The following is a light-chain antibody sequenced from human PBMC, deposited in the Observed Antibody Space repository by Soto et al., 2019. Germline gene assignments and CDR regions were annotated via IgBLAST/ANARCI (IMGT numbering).Light chain of an antibody. V-gene: IGLV3-21*04. CDR3: QVWDRDSEHYV. J-gene: IGLJ1*01. CDR1: DIGTKS. CDR2: YNR. Sequence: SYELTQPPSLSVAPGQTARITCEAIDIGTKSVHWYQVKPGQAPVSVIYYNRDRPSGIPDRFSGSNSGSPATLTISGVEAGDEADYYCQVWDRDSEHYVFGTGTKLTVL.